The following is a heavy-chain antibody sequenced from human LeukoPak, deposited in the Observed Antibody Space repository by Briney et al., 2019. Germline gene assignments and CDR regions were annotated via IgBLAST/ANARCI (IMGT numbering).Heavy chain of an antibody. J-gene: IGHJ4*02. Sequence: ASETLSLTCTVSGGSISSYYWSWIRQPPGKVLEWIGYIYYSGSTNYNPSLKSRVTISVDTSKNQFSLKLSSVTAADTAVYYCASITTAQLYLDYWGQGTLVTVSS. D-gene: IGHD1-1*01. CDR3: ASITTAQLYLDY. CDR2: IYYSGST. CDR1: GGSISSYY. V-gene: IGHV4-59*01.